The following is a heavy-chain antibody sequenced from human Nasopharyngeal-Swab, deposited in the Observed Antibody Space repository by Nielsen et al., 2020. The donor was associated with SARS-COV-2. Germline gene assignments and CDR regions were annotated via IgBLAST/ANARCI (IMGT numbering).Heavy chain of an antibody. V-gene: IGHV4-61*08. Sequence: SETLSLTCTVSGGSISSGGYYWSWIRQPPGKGLEWIGYIYYSGSTNYNPSLKSRVTISVDTSKNQFSLKLSSVTAADTAVYYCARATSLIGVWGSYRYTGHDYWGQGTLVTVSS. CDR1: GGSISSGGYY. J-gene: IGHJ4*02. CDR2: IYYSGST. CDR3: ARATSLIGVWGSYRYTGHDY. D-gene: IGHD3-16*02.